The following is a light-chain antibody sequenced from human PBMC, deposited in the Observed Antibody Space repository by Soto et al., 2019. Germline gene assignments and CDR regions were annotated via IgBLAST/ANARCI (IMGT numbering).Light chain of an antibody. J-gene: IGKJ1*01. CDR3: QQYSTYLWT. Sequence: DIQMTQSPSTLSASVGDRVTMTCRASQSIRTWLAWYLQKPGKAPRLLMYQASSLKSGVPSRFSGSGSETDFTLTITSLQPDDTATYFCQQYSTYLWTFGQGTKVDVK. V-gene: IGKV1-5*03. CDR1: QSIRTW. CDR2: QAS.